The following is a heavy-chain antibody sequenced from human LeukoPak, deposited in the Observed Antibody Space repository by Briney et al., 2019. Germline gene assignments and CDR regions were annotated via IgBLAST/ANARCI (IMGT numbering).Heavy chain of an antibody. D-gene: IGHD3-3*01. CDR1: GYTFTSYG. CDR3: AREAQRYDFWSGYLVDYYYYYYMDV. V-gene: IGHV1-18*01. Sequence: ASVKVSCKASGYTFTSYGISWVRQAPGQGLEGMGWISAYNGNTNYAHKLQGRVTMTTDTSTSTAYMKLRSLRSDDTAVYYCAREAQRYDFWSGYLVDYYYYYYMDVWGKGTTVTVSS. J-gene: IGHJ6*03. CDR2: ISAYNGNT.